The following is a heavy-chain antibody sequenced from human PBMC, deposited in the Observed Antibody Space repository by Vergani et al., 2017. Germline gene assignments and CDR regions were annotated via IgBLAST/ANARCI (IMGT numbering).Heavy chain of an antibody. J-gene: IGHJ5*02. V-gene: IGHV3-33*01. D-gene: IGHD3-22*01. Sequence: VQLLESGGGLVQPGGSLRLSCAASGFTFSSYGMHWVRQAPGKGLEWVAVIWYDGSNKYYADSVKGRFTISRDNSKNTLYLQMNSLRAEDTAVYYCARDYLYYDSSGYYSTAEYNWFDPWGQGTLVTVSS. CDR1: GFTFSSYG. CDR3: ARDYLYYDSSGYYSTAEYNWFDP. CDR2: IWYDGSNK.